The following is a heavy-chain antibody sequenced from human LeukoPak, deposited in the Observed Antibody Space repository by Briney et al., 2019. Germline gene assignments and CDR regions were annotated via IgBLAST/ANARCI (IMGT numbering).Heavy chain of an antibody. Sequence: KPSETLSLTCTVSGGSISSYYWSWIRQPPGKGLEWIGYIYYTGSTNYNPSLKSRLTISVDTSKHQFSPKLNSVTAADTAVYYCARQAGAAPGTNFYYYYGMDVWGQGTTVTVSS. CDR3: ARQAGAAPGTNFYYYYGMDV. CDR1: GGSISSYY. V-gene: IGHV4-59*08. J-gene: IGHJ6*02. CDR2: IYYTGST. D-gene: IGHD6-13*01.